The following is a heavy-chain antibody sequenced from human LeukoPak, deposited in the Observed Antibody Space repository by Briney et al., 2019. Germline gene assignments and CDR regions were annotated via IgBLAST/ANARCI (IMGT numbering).Heavy chain of an antibody. D-gene: IGHD3-10*01. CDR1: GFTFSSYG. CDR3: ARITYGSGNCY. J-gene: IGHJ4*02. CDR2: IRYDGSNK. Sequence: GGSLRLSCAASGFTFSSYGMHWVRQAPGKGLEWVAFIRYDGSNKYYADSVKGRFTISRDNSKNTLYLQMNSRRAEDTAVYYCARITYGSGNCYWGQGTLVTVSS. V-gene: IGHV3-30*02.